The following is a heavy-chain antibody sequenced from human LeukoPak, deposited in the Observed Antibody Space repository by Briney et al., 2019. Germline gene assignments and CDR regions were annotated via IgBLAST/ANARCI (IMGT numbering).Heavy chain of an antibody. Sequence: GGSLRLSCAASGFTFSSYAMSWVRQAPGKGLEWVSAIGGSGGSTYYADSVKGRFTISRDNSKNTLHLQMNSLRAEDTAVYYCAKDPVQKYCSGGSCYQTSYWGQGTLVTVSS. V-gene: IGHV3-23*01. CDR3: AKDPVQKYCSGGSCYQTSY. CDR1: GFTFSSYA. J-gene: IGHJ4*02. D-gene: IGHD2-15*01. CDR2: IGGSGGST.